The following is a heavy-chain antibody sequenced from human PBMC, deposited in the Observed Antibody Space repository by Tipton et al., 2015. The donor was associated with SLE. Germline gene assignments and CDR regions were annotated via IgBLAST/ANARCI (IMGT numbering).Heavy chain of an antibody. Sequence: SLRLSCAASGFTVSSNYMSWVRQAPGKGLEWVSVIYSGGSTYYADSVKGRFTISRHNSKNTLYLQMNSLRAEDTAVSYCARYACSSTSCSGGFDYWGQGTLVTVSS. CDR2: IYSGGST. J-gene: IGHJ4*02. CDR3: ARYACSSTSCSGGFDY. D-gene: IGHD2-2*01. CDR1: GFTVSSNY. V-gene: IGHV3-53*04.